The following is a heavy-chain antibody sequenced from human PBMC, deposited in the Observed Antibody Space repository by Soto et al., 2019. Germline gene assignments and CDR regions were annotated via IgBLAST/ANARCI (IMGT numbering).Heavy chain of an antibody. J-gene: IGHJ4*02. CDR2: INPSRGGA. Sequence: HVQLVQSGAEVKKPGASVTVSCKSSGFPFTSFFIHWVRQAPGQGLEWMGVINPSRGGAHYAQKFQGRFTLTRDTSSSTVYLDLTSLKSEDTSLYYCVRAPNFFYIWGQGTLVTVSS. CDR3: VRAPNFFYI. V-gene: IGHV1-46*01. CDR1: GFPFTSFF.